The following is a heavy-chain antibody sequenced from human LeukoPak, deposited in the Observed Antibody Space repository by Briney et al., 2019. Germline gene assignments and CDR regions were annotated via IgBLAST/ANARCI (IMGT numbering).Heavy chain of an antibody. J-gene: IGHJ5*02. CDR1: GFTFSGSA. Sequence: GGSLRLSCAASGFTFSGSAMHWVRQASGKGLEWVGRIRSRANSYATAYAASVKGRFTISRDDSKNTPYLQMNSLKTEDTAVYYCTTRRGAAAGSNWFDPWGQGTLVTVSS. CDR3: TTRRGAAAGSNWFDP. D-gene: IGHD6-13*01. CDR2: IRSRANSYAT. V-gene: IGHV3-73*01.